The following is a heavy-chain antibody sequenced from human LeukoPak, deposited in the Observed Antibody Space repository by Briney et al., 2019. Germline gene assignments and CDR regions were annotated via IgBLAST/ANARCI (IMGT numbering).Heavy chain of an antibody. V-gene: IGHV4-39*07. J-gene: IGHJ6*02. CDR2: IYYSGST. CDR1: GGSISSSSYY. Sequence: ASETLSLTCTVSGGSISSSSYYWGWIRQPPGMGLEWIGTIYYSGSTYYNPSVKSRVTISVDTSKNQFSLKLSSVTAADTAVYYCARGRPNYYYYAMDVWGQGTTVTVSS. CDR3: ARGRPNYYYYAMDV.